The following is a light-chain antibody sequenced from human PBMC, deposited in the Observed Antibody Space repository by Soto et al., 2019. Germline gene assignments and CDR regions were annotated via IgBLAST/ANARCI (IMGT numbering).Light chain of an antibody. CDR1: SSDVGNYNL. Sequence: QSVLTQPASVSGSPGQSITISCTGTSSDVGNYNLVSWYQQHPGKAPKLMIYDVSKRPSGVSNRFSGSKSGNTASLTISGLQADDEADYYCCSYAGDSYVFGTGTKFTVL. V-gene: IGLV2-23*02. CDR3: CSYAGDSYV. J-gene: IGLJ1*01. CDR2: DVS.